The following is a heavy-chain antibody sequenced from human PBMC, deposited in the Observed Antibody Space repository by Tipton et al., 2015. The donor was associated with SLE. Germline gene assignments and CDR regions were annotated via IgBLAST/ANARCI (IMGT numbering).Heavy chain of an antibody. CDR2: IYSAGTTT. D-gene: IGHD4-11*01. V-gene: IGHV3-23*03. CDR1: GFAFSSYA. CDR3: AKTRSNDYYYYYMDV. J-gene: IGHJ6*03. Sequence: SLRLSCAASGFAFSSYAMSWVRQAPGKGLEWVSFIYSAGTTTYYADSVKGRFTISRDNSKNTLYLQMNSLRDEDTAVYYCAKTRSNDYYYYYMDVWGTGTTVTVSS.